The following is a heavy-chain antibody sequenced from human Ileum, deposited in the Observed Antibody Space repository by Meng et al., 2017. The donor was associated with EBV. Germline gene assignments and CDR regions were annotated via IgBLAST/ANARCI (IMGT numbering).Heavy chain of an antibody. V-gene: IGHV4-39*01. CDR1: GGSISSSDYY. D-gene: IGHD6-19*01. J-gene: IGHJ4*02. Sequence: QWHMQVSDPGMVKPSETLSITCSVSGGSISSSDYYWGWIRQPPGKGLEWIGSLYYSGSTYSNPSLESRVTISVDTSNNQFSLKLSSVTAADTAVYYCARRGYSSGWYAYDYWGQGTLVTVSS. CDR3: ARRGYSSGWYAYDY. CDR2: LYYSGST.